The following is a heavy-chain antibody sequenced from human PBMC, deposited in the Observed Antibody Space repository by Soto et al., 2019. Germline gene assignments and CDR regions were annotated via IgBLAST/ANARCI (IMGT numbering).Heavy chain of an antibody. J-gene: IGHJ5*02. CDR1: GFTFSNSA. CDR2: ISGSGGSA. V-gene: IGHV3-23*01. CDR3: VKKTGMYSWNTGNWFDP. Sequence: EVQLLESGGGLVQPGGSLRLSCAASGFTFSNSAMSWVRQAPGKGLEWVSAISGSGGSAYYADSVKGRFTMSRNNSNNTLFLQLNSLRAEDTAIYYCVKKTGMYSWNTGNWFDPWGQGTLVTVSS. D-gene: IGHD1-20*01.